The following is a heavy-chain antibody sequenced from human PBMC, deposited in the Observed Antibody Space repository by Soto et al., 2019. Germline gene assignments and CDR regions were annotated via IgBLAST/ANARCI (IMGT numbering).Heavy chain of an antibody. CDR1: GFIFSGYW. CDR2: INSDGSTT. CDR3: ARLLGGSGSFIDY. Sequence: EVQLVESGGGLVQPGGSLRLSCAASGFIFSGYWMHWVRQAPGKGLVWVSRINSDGSTTSYADSVKGRFTISRDNAKNTMYLQMNSLRDEDTAVYYCARLLGGSGSFIDYWGQGTLVTVSS. V-gene: IGHV3-74*01. J-gene: IGHJ4*02. D-gene: IGHD3-10*01.